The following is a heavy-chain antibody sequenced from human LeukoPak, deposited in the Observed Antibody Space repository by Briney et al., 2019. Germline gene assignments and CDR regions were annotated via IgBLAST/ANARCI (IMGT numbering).Heavy chain of an antibody. CDR1: GFRFSDYS. V-gene: IGHV3-48*01. CDR2: IGISSGNT. D-gene: IGHD5-24*01. CDR3: ARDYKYAFDN. Sequence: PGGSPRLSCAASGFRFSDYSMNWVRQAPGKGLEWISYIGISSGNTNYADSVKGRFTISGDKAKNSLYLQMNSLRVEDTAVYYCARDYKYAFDNWGQGTLVTVSS. J-gene: IGHJ4*02.